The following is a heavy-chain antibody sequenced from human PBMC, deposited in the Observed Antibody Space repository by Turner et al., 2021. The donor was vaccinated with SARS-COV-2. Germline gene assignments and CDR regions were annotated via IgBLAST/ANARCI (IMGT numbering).Heavy chain of an antibody. CDR1: GFTFSSYW. V-gene: IGHV3-7*01. CDR2: IKQDGSEK. Sequence: EVQLVESGGGLVQPGGSLRLYCAASGFTFSSYWMSWVRQAPGKGPEWVANIKQDGSEKYYLDSVKGRFTISRDNAKNSLYLQMSSRRAEDTAVYYCARVSGAAVWGNYAFDIWGQGTMVTVSS. CDR3: ARVSGAAVWGNYAFDI. D-gene: IGHD3-16*01. J-gene: IGHJ3*02.